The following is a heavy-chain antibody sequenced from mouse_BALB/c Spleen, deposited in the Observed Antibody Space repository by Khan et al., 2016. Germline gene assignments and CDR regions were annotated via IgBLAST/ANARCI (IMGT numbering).Heavy chain of an antibody. CDR1: GYTFTDYA. J-gene: IGHJ2*01. Sequence: MQFLESGSELVRPGVSVKISCKGSGYTFTDYAMHWVKQSHAKSLEWIGVITTNSGAPTYTQKFKDHATIPVYKSSSTAYMELARLTSEDSAIYYCARSGCSYNGNFVDYWGQGTTLTVSS. CDR3: ARSGCSYNGNFVDY. D-gene: IGHD2-10*01. CDR2: ITTNSGAP. V-gene: IGHV1S137*01.